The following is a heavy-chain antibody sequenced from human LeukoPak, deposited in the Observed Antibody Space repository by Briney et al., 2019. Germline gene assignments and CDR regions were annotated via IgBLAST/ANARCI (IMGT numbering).Heavy chain of an antibody. CDR3: ARDSDNYGLSY. CDR1: GGSLSSGAYY. V-gene: IGHV4-31*03. J-gene: IGHJ4*02. CDR2: IYFSGST. D-gene: IGHD5-18*01. Sequence: PSQTLSLTCTVSGGSLSSGAYYWSWIRQHPGKGLEWIGYIYFSGSTYYNPSLKSRVTISVDTSKNKFSLRLSSVTAADTAVYYCARDSDNYGLSYWGQGTLVTVSS.